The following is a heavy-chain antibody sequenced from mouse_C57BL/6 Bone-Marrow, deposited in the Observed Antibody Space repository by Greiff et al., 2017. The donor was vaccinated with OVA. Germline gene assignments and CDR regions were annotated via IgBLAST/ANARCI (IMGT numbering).Heavy chain of an antibody. V-gene: IGHV1-64*01. Sequence: QVQLKQSGAELVKPGASVKLSCKASGYTFTSYWMHWVKQRPGQGLEWIGMIHPNSGSTNYNEKFKSKATLTVDKSSSTAYMQLSSLTSEDSAVYYCAKANWYYFDYWGQGTTLTVSS. CDR3: AKANWYYFDY. CDR1: GYTFTSYW. CDR2: IHPNSGST. J-gene: IGHJ2*01. D-gene: IGHD4-1*01.